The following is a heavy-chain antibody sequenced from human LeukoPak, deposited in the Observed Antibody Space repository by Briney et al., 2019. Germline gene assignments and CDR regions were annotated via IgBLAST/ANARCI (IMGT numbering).Heavy chain of an antibody. V-gene: IGHV4-59*01. J-gene: IGHJ5*02. CDR2: ISFSGST. CDR1: GVSISTYY. CDR3: ATEVWSGHH. Sequence: SETLSLTCTVSGVSISTYYWAWIRQPPGKGLEWIGHISFSGSTSYNPSLKSRLTMSVDPSKNQFSLKLTSVTAADTAVYYCATEVWSGHHWGQGTLVTVSS. D-gene: IGHD2-21*01.